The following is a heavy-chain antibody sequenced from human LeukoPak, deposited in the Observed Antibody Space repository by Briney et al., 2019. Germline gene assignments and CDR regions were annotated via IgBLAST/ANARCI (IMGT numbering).Heavy chain of an antibody. Sequence: SSVKVSCKASGYTSTSYGISWVRQAPGQGLEWMGWNSAYNGNTNYAQKLQGRVTMTTDTSTSTAYMELRSLRSDDTAVYYCARSSPRLSDYWGKGTLVTVSS. V-gene: IGHV1-18*01. CDR1: GYTSTSYG. D-gene: IGHD6-25*01. CDR2: NSAYNGNT. J-gene: IGHJ4*02. CDR3: ARSSPRLSDY.